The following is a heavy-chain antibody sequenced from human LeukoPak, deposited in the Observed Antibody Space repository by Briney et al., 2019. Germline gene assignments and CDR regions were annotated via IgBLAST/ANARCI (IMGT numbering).Heavy chain of an antibody. Sequence: GGSLRLSCAASGFTFSSYSMNWVRQAPGKGLEWVSSISSSSSYIYYGDSVKGRFTISRDNAKNSLYLQMNSLRAEDTAVYYCARDRGVGIGAFDIWGQGTMVTVSS. CDR3: ARDRGVGIGAFDI. D-gene: IGHD6-13*01. CDR1: GFTFSSYS. CDR2: ISSSSSYI. J-gene: IGHJ3*02. V-gene: IGHV3-21*01.